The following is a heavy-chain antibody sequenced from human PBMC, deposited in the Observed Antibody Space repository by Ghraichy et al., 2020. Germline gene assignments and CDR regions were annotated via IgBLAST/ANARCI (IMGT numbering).Heavy chain of an antibody. V-gene: IGHV6-1*01. CDR2: TYFRSKWFS. CDR3: ASDTSGRSGDYFDY. CDR1: GDSVSSNSAA. D-gene: IGHD6-19*01. Sequence: SQTISLTCAISGDSVSSNSAAWNWIRQSPSRGLEWLGRTYFRSKWFSHYTASVKSRITINPDTSKNQFSLQLNSVTPEDTAVYYCASDTSGRSGDYFDYWGQGTLVTVSS. J-gene: IGHJ4*02.